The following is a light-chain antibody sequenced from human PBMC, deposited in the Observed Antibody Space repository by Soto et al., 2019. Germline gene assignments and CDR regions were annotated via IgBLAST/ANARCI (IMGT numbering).Light chain of an antibody. J-gene: IGKJ4*01. V-gene: IGKV4-1*01. CDR2: WAS. CDR3: QQYHSTPPT. CDR1: QSVLYSSNNKNY. Sequence: DIVMTQSPDSLAVSLGERATINCKSSQSVLYSSNNKNYLAWYQQKPGQPPKLLIYWASTRESGVPDRFSGSGSGTDFTLTITSLPPEDVAAYSCQQYHSTPPTFGGGTKVDIK.